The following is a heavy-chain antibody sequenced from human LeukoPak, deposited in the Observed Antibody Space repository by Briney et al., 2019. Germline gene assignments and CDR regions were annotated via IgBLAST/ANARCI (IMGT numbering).Heavy chain of an antibody. Sequence: GESLKISCKGSGYSFTSYWIGWVRQMPGEGLEWMGIIYPGDSDTRYSPSFQGQVTISADKSISTAYLQWSSLKASDTAMYYCASAVSYYDSSGYFDYWGQGTLVTVSP. D-gene: IGHD3-22*01. V-gene: IGHV5-51*01. CDR2: IYPGDSDT. CDR1: GYSFTSYW. J-gene: IGHJ4*02. CDR3: ASAVSYYDSSGYFDY.